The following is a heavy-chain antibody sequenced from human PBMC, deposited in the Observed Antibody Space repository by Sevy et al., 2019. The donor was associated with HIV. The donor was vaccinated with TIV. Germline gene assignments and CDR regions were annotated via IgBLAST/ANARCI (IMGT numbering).Heavy chain of an antibody. D-gene: IGHD2-21*02. Sequence: GESLKISCKGSGYSFTSYWNGWVRQMPGKGLEWMGIIYPGDSDTRYSPSFQGQVTISADKSISTAYLQWSSLKASDTAMYYCARINSSGYGGDYEGHYGMDVWGQGTTVTVSS. J-gene: IGHJ6*02. CDR3: ARINSSGYGGDYEGHYGMDV. V-gene: IGHV5-51*01. CDR2: IYPGDSDT. CDR1: GYSFTSYW.